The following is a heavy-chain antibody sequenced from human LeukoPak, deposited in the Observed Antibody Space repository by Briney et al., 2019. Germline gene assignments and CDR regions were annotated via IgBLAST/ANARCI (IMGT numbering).Heavy chain of an antibody. CDR3: ARRGGTWIQLWRPFDY. Sequence: SETLFLTCAVYGGSFSGYYWSWIRQPPGKGLEWIGEINHSGSTNYNPSLKSRVTISVDTSKNQFSLKLSSVTAADTVVYYCARRGGTWIQLWRPFDYWGQGTLVTVSS. J-gene: IGHJ4*02. D-gene: IGHD5-18*01. CDR2: INHSGST. V-gene: IGHV4-34*01. CDR1: GGSFSGYY.